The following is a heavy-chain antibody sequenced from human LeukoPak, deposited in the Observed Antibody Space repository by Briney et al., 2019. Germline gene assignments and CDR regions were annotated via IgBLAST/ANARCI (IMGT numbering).Heavy chain of an antibody. V-gene: IGHV4-61*02. D-gene: IGHD6-19*01. Sequence: PSQTLALTCTVSGGSISSGSYYWSWIRQPAGKGLEWIGRIYTSGSPNYNPSLKSRVTISVDTSKNQFSLKLSSVTAADTAVYYCARDMYSSGWYPPNYYYYYMDVWGKGTTVTVSS. CDR2: IYTSGSP. J-gene: IGHJ6*03. CDR3: ARDMYSSGWYPPNYYYYYMDV. CDR1: GGSISSGSYY.